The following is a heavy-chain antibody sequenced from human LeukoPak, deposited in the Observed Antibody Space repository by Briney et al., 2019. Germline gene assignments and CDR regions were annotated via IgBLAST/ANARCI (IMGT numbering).Heavy chain of an antibody. J-gene: IGHJ4*02. CDR3: ARQLYTSMRPFDY. V-gene: IGHV4-59*08. CDR1: GGSIGTSY. CDR2: VSYIGNT. Sequence: SETLSLTCTVSGGSIGTSYWSWIRQPPGKGLEWIGYVSYIGNTNYNPSLKSRITVSVDSSKNQFSLKLSSVTAADTAVYYCARQLYTSMRPFDYWGQRTLVTVSS. D-gene: IGHD5-18*01.